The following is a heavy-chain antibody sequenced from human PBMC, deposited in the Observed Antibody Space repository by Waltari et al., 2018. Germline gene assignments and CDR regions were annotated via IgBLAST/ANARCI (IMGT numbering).Heavy chain of an antibody. Sequence: QVQLQESGPGLVKPSQTLSLTCTVSGGSISRGSYYWSWLRQPAGKGLEWIGRIYTSGSTNYNPSLKSRVTISVDTSKNQFSLKLSSVTAADTAVYYCARDKSITMVRNWFDPWGQGTLVTVSS. CDR2: IYTSGST. CDR3: ARDKSITMVRNWFDP. J-gene: IGHJ5*02. V-gene: IGHV4-61*02. D-gene: IGHD3-10*01. CDR1: GGSISRGSYY.